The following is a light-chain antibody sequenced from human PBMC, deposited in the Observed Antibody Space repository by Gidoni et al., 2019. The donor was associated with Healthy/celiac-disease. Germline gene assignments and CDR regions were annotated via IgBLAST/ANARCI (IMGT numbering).Light chain of an antibody. CDR1: QSVSSN. Sequence: EIVMTQSPATLSVSPGARATLSCRASQSVSSNLAWYQQKPGQPPRLLIYGASTRATGIPARCSGSGSGTEFTLTISSLQSEDFAVYYCQQYNNWPLMCSFGQGTKLEIK. CDR3: QQYNNWPLMCS. CDR2: GAS. V-gene: IGKV3-15*01. J-gene: IGKJ2*04.